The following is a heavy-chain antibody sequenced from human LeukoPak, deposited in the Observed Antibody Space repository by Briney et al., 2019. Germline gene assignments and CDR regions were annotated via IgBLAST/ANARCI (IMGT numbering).Heavy chain of an antibody. V-gene: IGHV1-2*06. J-gene: IGHJ4*02. CDR2: INPNGGVT. CDR1: GYTFSDSY. CDR3: ARGFMSAAGPCDY. Sequence: ASVKVSCKASGYTFSDSYIHFVRQAPGQGLEWMGRINPNGGVTHYAQKFHVRVTMTRDTSMNTAYMQLSGLTSDDTAVYFCARGFMSAAGPCDYWGQGTLVTVSS. D-gene: IGHD6-13*01.